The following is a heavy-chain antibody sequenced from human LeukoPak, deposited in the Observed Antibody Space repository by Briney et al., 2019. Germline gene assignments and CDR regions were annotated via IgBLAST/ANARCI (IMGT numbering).Heavy chain of an antibody. CDR1: GFTFSSHG. J-gene: IGHJ4*02. CDR2: ISGSGGST. CDR3: AKASGSYLGPLDY. Sequence: GGSLRLSCAASGFTFSSHGMSWVRQAPGKGLEWVSAISGSGGSTYYADSVKGRFTISRDNSKNTLYLQMNSLRAEDTAVYYCAKASGSYLGPLDYWGQGTLVTVSS. V-gene: IGHV3-23*01. D-gene: IGHD1-26*01.